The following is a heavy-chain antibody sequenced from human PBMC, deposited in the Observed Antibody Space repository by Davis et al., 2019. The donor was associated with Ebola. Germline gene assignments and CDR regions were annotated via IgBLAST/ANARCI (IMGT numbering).Heavy chain of an antibody. CDR2: FFPGDSDT. D-gene: IGHD4-17*01. CDR1: GYNFTTYW. Sequence: GESLKISCKGSGYNFTTYWISWVRQMPGKGLEWMGIFFPGDSDTRYSPSFQGQVTISADKSISTAYLQWSSLKASDTAMYYCARPRYGDNGLDYWGQGTQVTVSS. J-gene: IGHJ4*02. V-gene: IGHV5-51*01. CDR3: ARPRYGDNGLDY.